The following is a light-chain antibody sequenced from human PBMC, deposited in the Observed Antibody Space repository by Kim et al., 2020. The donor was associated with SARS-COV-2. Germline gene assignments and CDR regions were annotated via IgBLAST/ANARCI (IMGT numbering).Light chain of an antibody. Sequence: SVALGQTAKITCGGNNIGGKHVHWYQQKPGQAPVTVIYKNNNLPSGIPERFSGSNSGNAATLSISRVQVGDEAVYCCQVWDSNTVIFGGGTQLTVL. CDR1: NIGGKH. J-gene: IGLJ2*01. V-gene: IGLV3-9*01. CDR3: QVWDSNTVI. CDR2: KNN.